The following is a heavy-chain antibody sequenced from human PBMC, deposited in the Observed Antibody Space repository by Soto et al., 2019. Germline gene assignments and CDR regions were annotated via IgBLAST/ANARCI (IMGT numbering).Heavy chain of an antibody. CDR2: ISGSGGST. CDR1: GFTFSSYA. CDR3: ARHVFDVATQVIAIRPYEYFQH. Sequence: GGSLRLSCAASGFTFSSYAMSWVRQAPGKGLEWVSAISGSGGSTYYADSVKGRFTISRDNSKNTLYLQMNSLRAEDTAVYYCARHVFDVATQVIAIRPYEYFQHWGQGTLVTVSS. V-gene: IGHV3-23*01. J-gene: IGHJ1*01. D-gene: IGHD2-21*01.